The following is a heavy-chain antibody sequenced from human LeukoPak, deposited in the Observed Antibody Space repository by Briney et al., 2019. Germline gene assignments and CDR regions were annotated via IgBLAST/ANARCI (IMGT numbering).Heavy chain of an antibody. D-gene: IGHD6-13*01. CDR3: ARGQQQLGYYFDY. Sequence: GGSLTLSCAASGFTFNSYGMHWVRQAPGKGLEGVAVISYDGSNKYYADSVKGRFTISRDNSKNTLYLQMNSLRAEDTAVYYCARGQQQLGYYFDYWGQGTLVTVSS. J-gene: IGHJ4*02. CDR1: GFTFNSYG. V-gene: IGHV3-30*03. CDR2: ISYDGSNK.